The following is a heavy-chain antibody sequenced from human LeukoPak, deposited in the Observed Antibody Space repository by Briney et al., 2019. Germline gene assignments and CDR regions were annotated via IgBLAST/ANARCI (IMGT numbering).Heavy chain of an antibody. Sequence: ASVKVSCKTSGYTLTGYYMHWVRQAPGQGLEWMGWINPNSGGTNYAQKFQGRVTMTRDTSISTAYMELSSLRSDDTAVYYYAREASTVSRYFDYWGQGTLVTVSS. J-gene: IGHJ4*02. CDR2: INPNSGGT. D-gene: IGHD4-11*01. CDR1: GYTLTGYY. V-gene: IGHV1-2*02. CDR3: AREASTVSRYFDY.